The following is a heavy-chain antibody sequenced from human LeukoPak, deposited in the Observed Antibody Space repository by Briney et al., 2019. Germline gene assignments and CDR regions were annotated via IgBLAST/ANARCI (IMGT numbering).Heavy chain of an antibody. CDR2: IIPIFGTT. CDR3: AGIEGSSRAFDI. Sequence: SVKVSCKASGYTFSSYSISWVRQAPGQGLEWMGGIIPIFGTTNYAQKFQGRVTITTYTSTSTAYMELSSLTSEDTAVYYFAGIEGSSRAFDIWGQGIMVTV. J-gene: IGHJ3*02. V-gene: IGHV1-69*05. CDR1: GYTFSSYS. D-gene: IGHD6-6*01.